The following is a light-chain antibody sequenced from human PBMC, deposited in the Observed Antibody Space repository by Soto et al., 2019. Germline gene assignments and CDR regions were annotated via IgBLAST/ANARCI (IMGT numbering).Light chain of an antibody. CDR1: SSNIGAGYD. Sequence: QSVLTQPASVSGAPGQRVTISCTGSSSNIGAGYDVHWYQQLPGTAPKLLIYGNSNRPSGVPDRFSGPKSGTSASLAITGLQAEDEADYYCQSYDSSLSGSVFGGGTQLTVL. V-gene: IGLV1-40*01. CDR3: QSYDSSLSGSV. CDR2: GNS. J-gene: IGLJ3*02.